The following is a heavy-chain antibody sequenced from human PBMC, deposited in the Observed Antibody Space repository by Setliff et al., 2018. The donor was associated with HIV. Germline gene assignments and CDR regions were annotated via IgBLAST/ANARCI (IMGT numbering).Heavy chain of an antibody. CDR3: ARNGGPYAGGALYYYYGMDV. CDR2: INAGNGNT. V-gene: IGHV1-3*01. D-gene: IGHD3-16*01. Sequence: ASVKVSCKASGYTFTSYAMNWVRQAPGQGLEWMGWINAGNGNTKYSQKFQGRVTITRDTSASTAYMELSSLRSGDTAVYYCARNGGPYAGGALYYYYGMDVWGQGTTVTVSS. CDR1: GYTFTSYA. J-gene: IGHJ6*02.